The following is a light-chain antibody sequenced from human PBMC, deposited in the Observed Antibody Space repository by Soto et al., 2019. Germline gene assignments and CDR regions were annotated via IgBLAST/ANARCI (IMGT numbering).Light chain of an antibody. J-gene: IGKJ2*01. V-gene: IGKV3-20*01. CDR1: QSVSSRY. CDR3: QQYGSSPRYT. CDR2: GAS. Sequence: EIVLTQSPGTLSLSPGERATLSCRASQSVSSRYLAWYQQNPGQAPRLLIYGASSRATGIPDRFSGSGSGTDFTLTISRLEPADFAVYYCQQYGSSPRYTFGQGTKLEIK.